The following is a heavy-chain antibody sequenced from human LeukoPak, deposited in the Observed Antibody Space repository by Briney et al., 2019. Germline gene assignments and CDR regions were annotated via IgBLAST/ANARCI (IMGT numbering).Heavy chain of an antibody. CDR1: GFTFSTSW. D-gene: IGHD6-13*01. CDR2: ISGDGTTT. CDR3: TRVRSSSWYDY. V-gene: IGHV3-74*01. J-gene: IGHJ4*02. Sequence: GGSLRLSCATSGFTFSTSWMHWVRQAPGKGLVWVSRISGDGTTTTYADSVKGRFTISRDNAKNTLFLQMNSLRVDDTSVYYCTRVRSSSWYDYWGQGALVTVSS.